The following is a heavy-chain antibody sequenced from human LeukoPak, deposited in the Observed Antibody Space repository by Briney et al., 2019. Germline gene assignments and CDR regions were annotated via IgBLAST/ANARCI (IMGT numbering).Heavy chain of an antibody. Sequence: GGSLRLSCAAPGFTFSNYPRSGFGQAPGKGLEWFSAIRGVGVSTYYADSVKGRFTISRDNSKNTLYLQMNSLRAEDTAVYYCAKDLQGGYCSGGSCYSWYYWGQGTLVTVSS. J-gene: IGHJ4*02. D-gene: IGHD2-15*01. CDR1: GFTFSNYP. CDR2: IRGVGVST. V-gene: IGHV3-23*01. CDR3: AKDLQGGYCSGGSCYSWYY.